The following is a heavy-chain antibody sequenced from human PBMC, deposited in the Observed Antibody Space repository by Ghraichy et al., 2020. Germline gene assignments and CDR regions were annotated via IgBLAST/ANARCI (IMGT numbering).Heavy chain of an antibody. Sequence: SETLSLTCSVSGAPISSSYWIWIRQPPGKALEWIGYIYHSGDRSYNPSLKGRVTISVDTSKNQFSLKLNSVTSADTAVYYCARHCVGDCYYYYAMDVWGQGTTVTVPS. CDR1: GAPISSSY. J-gene: IGHJ6*02. V-gene: IGHV4-59*01. CDR3: ARHCVGDCYYYYAMDV. D-gene: IGHD2-21*02. CDR2: IYHSGDR.